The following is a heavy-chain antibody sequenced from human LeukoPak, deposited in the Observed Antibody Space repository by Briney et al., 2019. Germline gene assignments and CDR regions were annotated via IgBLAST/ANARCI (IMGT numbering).Heavy chain of an antibody. Sequence: GGSLRLSCAASGFTFSSYAMSWVRQAPGKGLEWVSCISGSGGSTYYADSVKGRITISRDNSKNTLYLEMNSLRAEDTAVYYCAKEHVGATLAPLCDYWGQGTLVTVSS. J-gene: IGHJ4*02. V-gene: IGHV3-23*01. CDR2: ISGSGGST. D-gene: IGHD1-26*01. CDR1: GFTFSSYA. CDR3: AKEHVGATLAPLCDY.